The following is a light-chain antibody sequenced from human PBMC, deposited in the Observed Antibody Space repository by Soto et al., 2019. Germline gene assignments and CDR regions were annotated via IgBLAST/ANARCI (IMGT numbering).Light chain of an antibody. CDR2: AAS. CDR1: QGISSY. Sequence: DIQMTQSPSSLSASVGDRVTISCRASQGISSYLAWYQQKPGKAPKLLIYAASTLQSGVPSRFSGSGSGTEFTLTISSLQPEDSATYYCQQASSFPPAFGGGTKVDIK. J-gene: IGKJ4*01. CDR3: QQASSFPPA. V-gene: IGKV1-9*01.